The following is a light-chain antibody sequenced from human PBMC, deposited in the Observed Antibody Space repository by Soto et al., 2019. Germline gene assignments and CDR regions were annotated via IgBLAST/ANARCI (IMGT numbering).Light chain of an antibody. V-gene: IGKV3-11*01. CDR2: DVS. Sequence: IVLIKSPATLSLSHGERATLSCRASQNISNYLIWYQQKPGQAPRLLIYDVSNRATDIPARFSGSGSGTDFTLTICRLEPEDFAVFFCQQYGTSEIIFGQGRRLEIK. CDR1: QNISNY. CDR3: QQYGTSEII. J-gene: IGKJ5*01.